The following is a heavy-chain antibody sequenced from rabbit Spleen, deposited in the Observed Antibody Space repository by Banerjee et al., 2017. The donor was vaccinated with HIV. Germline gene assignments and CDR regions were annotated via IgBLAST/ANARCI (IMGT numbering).Heavy chain of an antibody. Sequence: QSLEESGGGVVKPEGSLTLPCKTSGFDLNNYNYICWVRQAPGKGLQGIACIYGGSSGSTSFALWAKVRFTISTTSSTTVTLQMTSLSAADTATYFFAREVEIYVGYDRAGYPNHATAPWAPATRAPS. J-gene: IGHJ6*02. D-gene: IGHD6-1*01. CDR1: GFDLNNYNY. CDR3: AREVEIYVGYDRAGYPNHATAP. V-gene: IGHV1S40*01. CDR2: IYGGSSGST.